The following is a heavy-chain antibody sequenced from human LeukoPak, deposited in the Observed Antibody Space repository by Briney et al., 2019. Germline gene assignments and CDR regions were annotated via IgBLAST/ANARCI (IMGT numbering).Heavy chain of an antibody. V-gene: IGHV1-69*05. J-gene: IGHJ3*02. CDR1: GGTFSSYA. Sequence: SVKVSCKASGGTFSSYAISWVRQAPGQGLEWMGGIIPIFGTANYAQKFQGRVTITTDESTSTAYMELSSLRSEDTAVYYCARGPRAAADAFDIWGQGTMVTVSS. D-gene: IGHD6-13*01. CDR3: ARGPRAAADAFDI. CDR2: IIPIFGTA.